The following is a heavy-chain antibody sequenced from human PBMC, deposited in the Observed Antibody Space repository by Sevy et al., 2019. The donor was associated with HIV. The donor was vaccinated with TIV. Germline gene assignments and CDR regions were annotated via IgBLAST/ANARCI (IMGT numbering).Heavy chain of an antibody. D-gene: IGHD2-2*01. Sequence: ASVKVSCKVSGYTLTELSMHWVRQAPGKGLEWMGGFDPEEGETSYAQKFQGRVTMTEDTSTDTAYMELSSLRSEDTAVYYCASRAPYCSSTSCSRQYYFDYWGQGTLVTVSS. V-gene: IGHV1-24*01. J-gene: IGHJ4*02. CDR3: ASRAPYCSSTSCSRQYYFDY. CDR1: GYTLTELS. CDR2: FDPEEGET.